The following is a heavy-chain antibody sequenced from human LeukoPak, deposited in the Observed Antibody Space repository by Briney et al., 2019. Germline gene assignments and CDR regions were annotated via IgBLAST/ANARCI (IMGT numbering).Heavy chain of an antibody. Sequence: PSETLSLTCTVSGGSISSWTYYWGWIRQPPGKGLEWIGTIYYGGTNYYNPSLKSRVTISVDTSKNQFSLNLNSVTAADTAVYYCATVLGYCSSTSCYSVSYYMDVWGKGTTVTVSS. J-gene: IGHJ6*03. V-gene: IGHV4-39*01. CDR3: ATVLGYCSSTSCYSVSYYMDV. D-gene: IGHD2-2*01. CDR2: IYYGGTN. CDR1: GGSISSWTYY.